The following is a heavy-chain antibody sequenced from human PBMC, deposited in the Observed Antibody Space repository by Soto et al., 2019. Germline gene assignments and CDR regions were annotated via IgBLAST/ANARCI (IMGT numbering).Heavy chain of an antibody. CDR2: ISGSGGST. J-gene: IGHJ4*02. Sequence: EVQLLESGGGLVQPGGSLRLSCVASGFTFNNYAMNWVRQAPGKGLEWVSGISGSGGSTYYADSVKGRFTISRDNSKNTLYLQMNSLRAEDTAVYYCAKDHKTTVTSWGYFDYWGQGTLVTVSS. V-gene: IGHV3-23*01. CDR3: AKDHKTTVTSWGYFDY. CDR1: GFTFNNYA. D-gene: IGHD4-17*01.